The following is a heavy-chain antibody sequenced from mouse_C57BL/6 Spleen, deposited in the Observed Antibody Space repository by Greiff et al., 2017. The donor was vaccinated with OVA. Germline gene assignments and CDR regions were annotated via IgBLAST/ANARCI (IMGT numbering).Heavy chain of an antibody. J-gene: IGHJ2*01. V-gene: IGHV1-69*01. Sequence: QVQLQQPGAELVMPGASVKLSCKASGYTFTSYWMHWVKQRPGQGLEWIGEIDPSDSYTNYNQKFKGKSTLTVDKSSSTAYMQLSSLTSEDSAVYYCARRLTGGLDYWGQGTTLTVSS. D-gene: IGHD1-1*01. CDR2: IDPSDSYT. CDR1: GYTFTSYW. CDR3: ARRLTGGLDY.